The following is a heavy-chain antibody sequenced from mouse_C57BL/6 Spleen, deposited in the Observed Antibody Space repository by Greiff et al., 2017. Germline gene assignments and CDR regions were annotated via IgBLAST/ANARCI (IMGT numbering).Heavy chain of an antibody. D-gene: IGHD3-3*01. J-gene: IGHJ3*01. Sequence: EVKLMESGGGLVQPGGSLKLSCAASGFTFSDYYMYWVRQTPEKRLEWVAYISNGGGSTYYPDTVKGRFTISRDNAKNTLYLQMSRLKSEDTAMYYCASGGTSFAYWGQGTLVTDSA. CDR3: ASGGTSFAY. V-gene: IGHV5-12*01. CDR1: GFTFSDYY. CDR2: ISNGGGST.